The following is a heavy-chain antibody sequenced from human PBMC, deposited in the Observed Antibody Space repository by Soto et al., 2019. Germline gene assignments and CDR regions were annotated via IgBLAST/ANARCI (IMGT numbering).Heavy chain of an antibody. D-gene: IGHD2-2*01. CDR2: IYYSGST. CDR3: AREWALGYCSSTSCYEPDS. V-gene: IGHV4-31*03. CDR1: GGSISSGGYY. J-gene: IGHJ4*02. Sequence: QVQLQESGPGLVKTSQTLSLTCTVSGGSISSGGYYWSWIRQHPGKGLEWIGYIYYSGSTYYNPSLKSRVTISVDTSKNQFSLKLSSVTAADTAVYYCAREWALGYCSSTSCYEPDSWGQGTLVTVSS.